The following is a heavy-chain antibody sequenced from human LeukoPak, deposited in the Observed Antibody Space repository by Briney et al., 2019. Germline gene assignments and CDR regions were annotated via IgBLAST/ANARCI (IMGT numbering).Heavy chain of an antibody. CDR2: VGWDGTSV. CDR1: GFRFNAFA. V-gene: IGHV3-9*01. CDR3: AKGLYGLGILTYDGFDI. D-gene: IGHD3-10*01. Sequence: GGSLRLSCAASGFRFNAFAMHWVREAPGKGLEWVSGVGWDGTSVAYADSVKGRFTISRDNAQNSVYLQMNSLRIEDTALYYCAKGLYGLGILTYDGFDIWGQGTMVTVSS. J-gene: IGHJ3*02.